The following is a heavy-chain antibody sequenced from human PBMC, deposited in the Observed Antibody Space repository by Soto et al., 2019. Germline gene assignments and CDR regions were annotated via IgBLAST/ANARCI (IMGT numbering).Heavy chain of an antibody. CDR1: GFTFSSYG. CDR3: RVSGDYSGYSYDAFDI. D-gene: IGHD3-22*01. V-gene: IGHV3-30*03. CDR2: ISYDGSNK. J-gene: IGHJ3*02. Sequence: SGGSLRLSCAASGFTFSSYGMHWVRQAPGKGLEWVAVISYDGSNKYYADSVKGRFTISRGNSKNTLYLQMNSLRAEDTAVYYSRVSGDYSGYSYDAFDIWGQGTLVTVSS.